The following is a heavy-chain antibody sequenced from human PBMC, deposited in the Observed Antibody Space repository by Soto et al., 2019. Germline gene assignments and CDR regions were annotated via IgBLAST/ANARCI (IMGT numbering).Heavy chain of an antibody. J-gene: IGHJ1*01. V-gene: IGHV3-15*01. D-gene: IGHD6-19*01. CDR1: GFTFSNAW. Sequence: GGSLRLSCAASGFTFSNAWMSWVRQAPGKGLEWVGRIKSKTDGGTTDYAAPVKGRFTISRDDSKNTLYLQMNSLKTEDTAVYYCTTVPRIPVAGTAEYFQHWGQGTLVTVSS. CDR3: TTVPRIPVAGTAEYFQH. CDR2: IKSKTDGGTT.